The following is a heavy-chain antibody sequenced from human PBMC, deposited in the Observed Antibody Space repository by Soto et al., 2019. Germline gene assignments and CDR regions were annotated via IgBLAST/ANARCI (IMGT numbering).Heavy chain of an antibody. CDR3: ATSRPWGELRAGWFDP. D-gene: IGHD1-26*01. V-gene: IGHV4-39*01. Sequence: QLQLQESGPGLVKPSETLSLTCTVSGGSISSSSYSWDWIRQPPVKGLEWVGSIYYSGSTSYNPSLTSRVTISVDTSMTQFSLKLSSVTAADTAVYFCATSRPWGELRAGWFDPWGQGTLVTFSS. CDR1: GGSISSSSYS. J-gene: IGHJ5*02. CDR2: IYYSGST.